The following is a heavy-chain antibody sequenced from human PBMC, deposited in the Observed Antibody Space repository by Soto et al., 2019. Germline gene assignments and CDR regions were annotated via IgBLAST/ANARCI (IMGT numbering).Heavy chain of an antibody. V-gene: IGHV3-23*01. CDR1: GFTFSSYA. Sequence: GGSLRLSCAASGFTFSSYAMSWVRQAPGKGLEWVSAISGSGGSTYYADSVKGRFTISRDNSKNTRYLQMNSLRAEDTAVYYCAKDYDILTGSNYFDYWGQGTLVTVSS. CDR3: AKDYDILTGSNYFDY. CDR2: ISGSGGST. J-gene: IGHJ4*02. D-gene: IGHD3-9*01.